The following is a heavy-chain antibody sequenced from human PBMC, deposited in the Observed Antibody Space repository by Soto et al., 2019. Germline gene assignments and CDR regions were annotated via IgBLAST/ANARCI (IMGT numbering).Heavy chain of an antibody. J-gene: IGHJ4*02. CDR3: ARDQTGITTAGGGRIDY. D-gene: IGHD6-13*01. CDR2: MSYDGSNK. Sequence: QVQLVESGGGVVQPGRSLRLSCAASGFTFSIYAMHWVRQTPGTGLECVAIMSYDGSNKYYADSVKGRFTISRDNSKNTLYLQMHSLRAEDTAVYYCARDQTGITTAGGGRIDYWGQGTLVTFSS. V-gene: IGHV3-30-3*01. CDR1: GFTFSIYA.